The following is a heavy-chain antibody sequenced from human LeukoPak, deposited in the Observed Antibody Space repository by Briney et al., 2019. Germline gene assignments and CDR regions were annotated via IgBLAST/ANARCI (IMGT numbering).Heavy chain of an antibody. CDR3: AKDQVGWTSSRFDP. Sequence: PGGSLRLSCAASGFSISSYAMSWVRQAPGKGLEWVSGLNTNGNTHNADSVKGRFTISRDISRNTLYLQMNSLRVEDTAVYYCAKDQVGWTSSRFDPWGQETVVTVSS. D-gene: IGHD6-6*01. V-gene: IGHV3-23*01. J-gene: IGHJ5*02. CDR1: GFSISSYA. CDR2: LNTNGNT.